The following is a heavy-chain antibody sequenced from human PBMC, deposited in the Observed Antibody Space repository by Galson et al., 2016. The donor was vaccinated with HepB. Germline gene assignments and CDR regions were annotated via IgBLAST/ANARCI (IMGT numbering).Heavy chain of an antibody. D-gene: IGHD2-15*01. CDR2: IFHSGGT. CDR3: ASLGYCGGGICHRGS. CDR1: GGSISSYNW. J-gene: IGHJ5*02. Sequence: TLSLTCAVSGGSISSYNWWTWVRQPPGKGLEWIGEIFHSGGTTYNPSLKSRITISLDKSTNHFSLKLTSVTAADTAVYYCASLGYCGGGICHRGSWGQGTLVTVSS. V-gene: IGHV4-4*02.